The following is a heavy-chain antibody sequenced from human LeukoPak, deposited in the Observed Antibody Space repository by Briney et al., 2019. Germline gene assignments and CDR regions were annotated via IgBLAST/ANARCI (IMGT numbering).Heavy chain of an antibody. D-gene: IGHD3-22*01. Sequence: GGSLRLSCAASGFTFSSYAMSWVRQAPGKGLEWVSAISGSGGSAYYADSVKGRFTISRDNSKNTLYLQMNSLRAEDTAVYYCPKKDYDAYGMDYWGEGRVVAVRS. V-gene: IGHV3-23*01. J-gene: IGHJ4*02. CDR1: GFTFSSYA. CDR2: ISGSGGSA. CDR3: PKKDYDAYGMDY.